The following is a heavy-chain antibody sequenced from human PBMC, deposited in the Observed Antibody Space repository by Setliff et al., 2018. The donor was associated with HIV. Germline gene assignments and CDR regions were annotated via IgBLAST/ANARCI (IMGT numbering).Heavy chain of an antibody. CDR2: INTDSGTP. D-gene: IGHD3-9*01. J-gene: IGHJ4*02. CDR1: ADTFTNCL. V-gene: IGHV7-4-1*02. Sequence: ASVKVSCKASADTFTNCLINWVRQAPGQGLEWMGWINTDSGTPTYAQAFTGRFVFSLDTSVSTVFLQITSLKAEDTAVYYCARSFDILTGDLDYWGQGTLVTVSS. CDR3: ARSFDILTGDLDY.